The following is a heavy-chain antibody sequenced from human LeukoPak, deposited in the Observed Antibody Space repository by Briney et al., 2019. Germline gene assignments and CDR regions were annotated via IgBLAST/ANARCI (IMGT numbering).Heavy chain of an antibody. CDR1: GGSVSSSSYY. D-gene: IGHD4-23*01. CDR3: VRETGGNSRTEY. J-gene: IGHJ4*02. V-gene: IGHV4-39*07. Sequence: SETLSLTCTVSGGSVSSSSYYWAWIRQPPGKGLEWIGSVYYDGGTSYSPSLKSRVTVPVDTSRNQFSLRLRSVTAADTAVYYCVRETGGNSRTEYWGQGTLVTVSS. CDR2: VYYDGGT.